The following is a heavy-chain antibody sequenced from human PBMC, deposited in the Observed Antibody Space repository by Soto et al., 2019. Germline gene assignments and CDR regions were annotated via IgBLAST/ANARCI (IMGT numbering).Heavy chain of an antibody. CDR3: ARNSPHYDFWSTFDY. V-gene: IGHV5-10-1*01. CDR2: IDPSDSYT. D-gene: IGHD3-3*01. J-gene: IGHJ4*02. Sequence: PGESLKISCKGSGYSFTSYWISWVRQMPGKGLEWMGRIDPSDSYTNYSPSFQGHVTISADKSISTAYLQWSSLKASDTAMYYCARNSPHYDFWSTFDYWGQGTLVTVSS. CDR1: GYSFTSYW.